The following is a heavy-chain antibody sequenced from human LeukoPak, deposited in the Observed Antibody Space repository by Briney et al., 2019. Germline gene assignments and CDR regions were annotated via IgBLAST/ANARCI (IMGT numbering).Heavy chain of an antibody. CDR1: GGTFSSYA. Sequence: SVKVSCKASGGTFSSYAISGVRQAPGQGLEWMGRIIPIFGTANYAQKFQGRITITADKSTSTAYMELSSLRSEDTAVYYCARNYRSEYQLPPYYYYYYMDVWGKGTTVTVSS. D-gene: IGHD2-2*01. CDR3: ARNYRSEYQLPPYYYYYYMDV. CDR2: IIPIFGTA. V-gene: IGHV1-69*06. J-gene: IGHJ6*03.